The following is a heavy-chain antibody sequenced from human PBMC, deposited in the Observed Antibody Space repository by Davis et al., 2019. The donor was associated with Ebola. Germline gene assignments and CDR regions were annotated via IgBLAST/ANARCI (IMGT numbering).Heavy chain of an antibody. CDR1: GFTFSSYW. CDR3: ARQGYCSSTSCSPFDY. D-gene: IGHD2-2*01. J-gene: IGHJ4*02. V-gene: IGHV3-66*04. CDR2: IYGGGTT. Sequence: GGSLRLSCAASGFTFSSYWMSWIRQAPGKGLEWVATIYGGGTTYYTDSVEGRFTISRDNAKNSLYLQMNSLRAEDTAVYYCARQGYCSSTSCSPFDYWGQGTLVTVSS.